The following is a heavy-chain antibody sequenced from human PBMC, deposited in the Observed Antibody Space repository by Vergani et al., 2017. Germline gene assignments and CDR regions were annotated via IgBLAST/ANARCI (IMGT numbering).Heavy chain of an antibody. D-gene: IGHD3-22*01. V-gene: IGHV3-23*04. CDR2: ISGSGGFT. Sequence: EVQLVEPGGGLVQPGGSLRLSCAASGFTFTNFAMTWVRQAPGEGLEWVSGISGSGGFTYYADSVKGRFTISRDNSKNTMFLQMNNLRAEDTAVYYCAKDNVPGYYDSSGYCDYWGQGTLVTVSS. CDR1: GFTFTNFA. J-gene: IGHJ4*02. CDR3: AKDNVPGYYDSSGYCDY.